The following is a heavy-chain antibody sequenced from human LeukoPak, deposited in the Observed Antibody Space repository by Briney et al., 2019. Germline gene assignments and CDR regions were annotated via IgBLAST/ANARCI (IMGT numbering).Heavy chain of an antibody. V-gene: IGHV4-59*01. Sequence: SQTLSLTWTVSGGSISSYYWSWIRQPPGKGLEWIGYIYYSGSTNYNPSLKSRVTISVDTSKNQFSPKVSTVTAGDTALDHCAREVSIMPVAYCGQGNLVTVSP. CDR3: AREVSIMPVAY. CDR1: GGSISSYY. D-gene: IGHD3-16*01. CDR2: IYYSGST. J-gene: IGHJ4*02.